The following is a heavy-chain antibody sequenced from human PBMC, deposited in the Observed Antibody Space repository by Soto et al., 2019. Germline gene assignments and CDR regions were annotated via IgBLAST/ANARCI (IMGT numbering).Heavy chain of an antibody. V-gene: IGHV3-23*01. CDR2: ISGSGGST. J-gene: IGHJ4*02. CDR3: AKSWSSGWYGLGY. D-gene: IGHD6-19*01. CDR1: GFTFSSYA. Sequence: EVQLLESGGGLVQPGGSLRLSCAASGFTFSSYAMSWVLQAPGKGLEWVSGISGSGGSTYYADSVKGRFTISRDNSKNTLYLQMNSLRAEDTAVYYCAKSWSSGWYGLGYWGQGTLVTVSS.